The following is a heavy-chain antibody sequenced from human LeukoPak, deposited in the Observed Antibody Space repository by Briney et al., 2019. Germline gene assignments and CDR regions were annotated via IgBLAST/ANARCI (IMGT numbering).Heavy chain of an antibody. CDR3: ARGLGYSYGYGIDY. D-gene: IGHD5-18*01. Sequence: GGSLRLSCAASGFIFSSYAMHWVRQAPGKGPEWVAIIWFDGSNKYYAESVEGRFTISRDNSKSTLYLQMNSLRAEDTAVYSCARGLGYSYGYGIDYWGQGTLVIASS. CDR2: IWFDGSNK. CDR1: GFIFSSYA. J-gene: IGHJ4*02. V-gene: IGHV3-33*01.